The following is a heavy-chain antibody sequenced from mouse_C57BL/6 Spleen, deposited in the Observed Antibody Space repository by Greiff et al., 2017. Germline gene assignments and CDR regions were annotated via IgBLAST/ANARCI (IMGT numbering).Heavy chain of an antibody. J-gene: IGHJ3*01. Sequence: QVQLQQPVAELVRPGSSVKLSCKASGYTFTSYWLHWVQQRPIQGLAWIGNIEPSDSETHYNQKFKDKATLTVDKSSSTAYMQLSILTSEDSAVYYCAREYDYDGGWFAYWGQGTLVTVSA. V-gene: IGHV1-52*01. CDR2: IEPSDSET. CDR3: AREYDYDGGWFAY. D-gene: IGHD2-4*01. CDR1: GYTFTSYW.